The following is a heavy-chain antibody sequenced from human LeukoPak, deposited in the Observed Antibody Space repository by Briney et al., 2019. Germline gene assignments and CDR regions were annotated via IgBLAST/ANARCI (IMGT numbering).Heavy chain of an antibody. V-gene: IGHV5-51*01. D-gene: IGHD2-2*03. J-gene: IGHJ1*01. Sequence: PGESLKISCATSGYSFTSYWIAWVRQMPGQGLEWMGIVYPSDSDTRYSPSFQGQVTISGDKSSKTVYLQWSSLKASDTAIYYXXRPXDMDLAGHFQHWGQGTLLTVSS. CDR1: GYSFTSYW. CDR2: VYPSDSDT. CDR3: XRPXDMDLAGHFQH.